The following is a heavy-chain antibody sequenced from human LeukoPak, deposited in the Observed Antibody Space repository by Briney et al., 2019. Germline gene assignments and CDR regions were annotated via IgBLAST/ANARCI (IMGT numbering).Heavy chain of an antibody. CDR2: ISYDGTNK. D-gene: IGHD3-10*01. J-gene: IGHJ4*02. CDR3: ARSLSGSGSYKPDY. CDR1: GFTFSNNA. Sequence: PGGSLRLSCAASGFTFSNNAMHWVRQAPGKGLEWVAVISYDGTNKYYADSVKGRFTISRDNSKNTLYLQMNSLRAEDTAVYYCARSLSGSGSYKPDYWGQGTLVTVSS. V-gene: IGHV3-30-3*01.